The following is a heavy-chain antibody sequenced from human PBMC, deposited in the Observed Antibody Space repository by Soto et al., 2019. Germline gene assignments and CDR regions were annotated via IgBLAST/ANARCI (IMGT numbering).Heavy chain of an antibody. D-gene: IGHD2-15*01. CDR3: ATSLYCSDGSCYSLYAFDI. J-gene: IGHJ3*02. Sequence: ASVKVSCKVSGYTLTELSMHWVRQAPGKGLEWMGGFDPEDGETIYAQKFQGRVTMTEDTSTDTAYMELSSLRSEDTAVYYCATSLYCSDGSCYSLYAFDIWGQGTMVTVSS. CDR1: GYTLTELS. V-gene: IGHV1-24*01. CDR2: FDPEDGET.